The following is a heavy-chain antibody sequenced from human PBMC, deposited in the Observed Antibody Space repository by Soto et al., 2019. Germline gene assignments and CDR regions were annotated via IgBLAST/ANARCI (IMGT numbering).Heavy chain of an antibody. Sequence: GSLRLSCAASGFTFSSYWMSWVRQAPGKGLEWVANIKQDGSEKYYVDSVKGRFTISRDNAKNSLYLQMNSLRAEDTAVYYCARVAYYDFWSGYYTPLRGYYGMDVWGQGTTVTVSS. CDR3: ARVAYYDFWSGYYTPLRGYYGMDV. CDR2: IKQDGSEK. J-gene: IGHJ6*02. V-gene: IGHV3-7*03. CDR1: GFTFSSYW. D-gene: IGHD3-3*01.